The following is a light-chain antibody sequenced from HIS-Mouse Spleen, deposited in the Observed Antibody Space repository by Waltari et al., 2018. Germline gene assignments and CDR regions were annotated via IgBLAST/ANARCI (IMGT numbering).Light chain of an antibody. CDR2: LGS. Sequence: DIVMTQSPLSLPVTPGEPASISCRSSQILLHSNGYNYLDWYLQKPGQAQQLLIYLGSNRASGVPDRFSGSGSGTDFSLKISRVEAEDVGVYYCMQALQTPPTFGQGTKVEIK. CDR1: QILLHSNGYNY. CDR3: MQALQTPPT. V-gene: IGKV2-28*01. J-gene: IGKJ1*01.